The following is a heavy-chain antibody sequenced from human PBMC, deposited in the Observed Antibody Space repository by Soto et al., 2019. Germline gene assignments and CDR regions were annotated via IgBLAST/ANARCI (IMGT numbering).Heavy chain of an antibody. CDR1: GGSFRDYF. CDR3: AGRECASSAFDYYYYALDG. CDR2: INHSGST. V-gene: IGHV4-34*01. J-gene: IGHJ6*02. D-gene: IGHD6-6*01. Sequence: PSETLSLTCAVYGGSFRDYFWTWIRQPPGKGLEWIGEINHSGSTNFNPSLKSRVAISADTFRNQFSLRVYTVTAADTAVYYCAGRECASSAFDYYYYALDGWGPRTTVT.